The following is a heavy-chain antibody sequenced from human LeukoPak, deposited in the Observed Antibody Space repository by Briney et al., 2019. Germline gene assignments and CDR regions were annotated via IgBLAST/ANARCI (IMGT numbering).Heavy chain of an antibody. J-gene: IGHJ4*02. D-gene: IGHD4-17*01. CDR3: ARDPDYGDWFDY. V-gene: IGHV1-18*01. CDR2: ISAYNGNT. Sequence: VASVKVSCKASGYTFTSYDINWVRQAPGQGLEWMGWISAYNGNTNYAQKLQGRVTMTTDTSTSTAYMELRSLRSDDTAVYYCARDPDYGDWFDYWGQGTLVTVSS. CDR1: GYTFTSYD.